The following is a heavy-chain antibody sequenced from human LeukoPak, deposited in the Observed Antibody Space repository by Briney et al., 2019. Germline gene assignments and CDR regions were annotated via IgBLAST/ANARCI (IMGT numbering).Heavy chain of an antibody. CDR3: AGSYSNYGSVGFDY. V-gene: IGHV3-30-3*01. D-gene: IGHD4-11*01. CDR2: ISYDGSNK. Sequence: QPGRSLRLSCAASGFTFSSYAMHWVRQAPGXGLEWVAVISYDGSNKYYADSVKGRFTISRDNSKNTLYLQMNSLRAEDTAVYYCAGSYSNYGSVGFDYWGQGTLVTVSS. J-gene: IGHJ4*02. CDR1: GFTFSSYA.